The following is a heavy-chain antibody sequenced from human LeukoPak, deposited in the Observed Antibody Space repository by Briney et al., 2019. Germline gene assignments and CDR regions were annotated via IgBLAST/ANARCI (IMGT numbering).Heavy chain of an antibody. J-gene: IGHJ4*02. CDR1: GFTFSSYA. CDR3: AKYYDSSGYYGPIDY. Sequence: GGSLRLSCAASGFTFSSYAMSWVRQAPGKGLEWVSAISGSGGSTYYADSVKGRFTISRDNSKNTLYLQMNSLRAEDTAVYYCAKYYDSSGYYGPIDYWGQGTLVTVSA. D-gene: IGHD3-22*01. V-gene: IGHV3-23*01. CDR2: ISGSGGST.